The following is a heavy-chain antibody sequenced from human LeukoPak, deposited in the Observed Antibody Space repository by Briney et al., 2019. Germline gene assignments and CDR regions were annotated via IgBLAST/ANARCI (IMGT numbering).Heavy chain of an antibody. CDR3: SRGSGWLSVY. CDR1: GFTFGDYL. D-gene: IGHD6-19*01. V-gene: IGHV3-49*03. J-gene: IGHJ4*02. Sequence: SLSLSCTASGFTFGDYLMSWFRQAPGKGLEWIGFISGGTTEYAASVKGRFTISRDDSTSIAYLQMNSLTTEDTAVYYCSRGSGWLSVYWGQGTLVTVSS. CDR2: ISGGTT.